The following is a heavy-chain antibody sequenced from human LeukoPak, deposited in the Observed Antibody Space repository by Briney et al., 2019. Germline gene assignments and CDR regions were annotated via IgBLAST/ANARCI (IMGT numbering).Heavy chain of an antibody. CDR1: GGSISSYY. CDR2: IYYSGST. J-gene: IGHJ4*02. CDR3: AGNNDILTGYYSPGDY. Sequence: PSETLSLTCTVSGGSISSYYWSWIRQPPGKGLEWIGYIYYSGSTDYNPSLKSRVTISVDTSKNQVSLKLSSVTAADTAVYYCAGNNDILTGYYSPGDYWGQGTLVTVSS. V-gene: IGHV4-59*01. D-gene: IGHD3-9*01.